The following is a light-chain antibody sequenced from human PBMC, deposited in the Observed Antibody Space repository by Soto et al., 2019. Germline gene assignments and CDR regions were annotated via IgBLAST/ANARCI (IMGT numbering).Light chain of an antibody. J-gene: IGKJ1*01. Sequence: DIQMTQSPSTLSASVGDRVTITCRASQSISSWLAWYHQKPGKAPKVLIYKASSLESGVASRFSGSGSGTEFTLTICSLHPDYFATYYCRQYNSYSWTFGQGTKVETK. V-gene: IGKV1-5*03. CDR1: QSISSW. CDR2: KAS. CDR3: RQYNSYSWT.